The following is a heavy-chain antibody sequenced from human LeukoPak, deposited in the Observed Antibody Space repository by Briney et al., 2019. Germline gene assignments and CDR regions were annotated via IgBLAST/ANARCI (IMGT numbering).Heavy chain of an antibody. V-gene: IGHV1-3*04. Sequence: GASVKVSCKASGYTFSDYAFHWVRQAPGQRLEWMGWTDTDNGNTKYSQNFQGRVTLIRDASATTAYMELSSLRSEDTAVYYCARDRRGGGELSPPDYWGQGTLVTVSS. CDR2: TDTDNGNT. CDR1: GYTFSDYA. D-gene: IGHD3-16*02. J-gene: IGHJ4*02. CDR3: ARDRRGGGELSPPDY.